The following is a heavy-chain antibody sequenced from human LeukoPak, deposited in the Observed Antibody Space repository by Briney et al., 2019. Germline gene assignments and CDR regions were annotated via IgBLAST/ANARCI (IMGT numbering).Heavy chain of an antibody. CDR1: GGTFSSYA. V-gene: IGHV1-69*01. D-gene: IGHD5-18*01. J-gene: IGHJ4*02. CDR3: ARGGSYGYRYYFDY. CDR2: IIPIFGPA. Sequence: SVKVSCKASGGTFSSYAISWVRQAPGQGLEWMGGIIPIFGPANYAQKFQGRVTITADESTSTAYMELSSLRSEDTAVYYCARGGSYGYRYYFDYWGQGTLVTVSS.